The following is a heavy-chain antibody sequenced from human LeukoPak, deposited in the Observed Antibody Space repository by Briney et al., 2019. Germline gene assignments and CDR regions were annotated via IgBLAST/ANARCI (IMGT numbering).Heavy chain of an antibody. CDR3: AREGAPILTGYTYYYYYYMDV. CDR2: INSDGSST. Sequence: PGGSLRLSCAASGFTFSSYWMHWVRQAPGKGLVWVSRINSDGSSTSYADSVKGRFTISRDNAKNTLYLQMNSLRAEDTAVYYCAREGAPILTGYTYYYYYYMDVWGKGTTVTISS. V-gene: IGHV3-74*01. D-gene: IGHD3-9*01. J-gene: IGHJ6*03. CDR1: GFTFSSYW.